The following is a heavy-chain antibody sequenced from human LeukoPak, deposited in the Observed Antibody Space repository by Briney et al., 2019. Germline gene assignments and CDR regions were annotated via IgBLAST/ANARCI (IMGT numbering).Heavy chain of an antibody. CDR1: GFTFSSYS. CDR3: AKSTAEYQLLDNWFDP. D-gene: IGHD2-2*01. CDR2: ISSSSSYI. V-gene: IGHV3-21*04. J-gene: IGHJ5*02. Sequence: PGGSLRLSCAASGFTFSSYSMNWVRQAPGKGLEWVSSISSSSSYIYYADSVKGRFTISRDNSKNTLYLQMNSLRAEDTAVYYCAKSTAEYQLLDNWFDPWGQGTLVTVSS.